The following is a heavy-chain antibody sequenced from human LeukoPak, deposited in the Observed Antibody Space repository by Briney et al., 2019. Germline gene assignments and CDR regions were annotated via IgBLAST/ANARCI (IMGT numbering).Heavy chain of an antibody. CDR2: TNPDGSDT. Sequence: GSLRLSCAASGFSFSGYWIHWVRQAPGKGLVWVSRTNPDGSDTTYADSVKGRFTISRDNDKNTLYLQMCSLRDDDTAVYYCARPTTNHPASGSLRYWGQGTLVTVSS. CDR3: ARPTTNHPASGSLRY. V-gene: IGHV3-74*01. J-gene: IGHJ4*02. D-gene: IGHD3-10*01. CDR1: GFSFSGYW.